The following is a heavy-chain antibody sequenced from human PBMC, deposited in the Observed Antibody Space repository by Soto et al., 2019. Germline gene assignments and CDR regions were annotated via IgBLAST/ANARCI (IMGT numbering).Heavy chain of an antibody. CDR1: GYTFTSYG. Sequence: ASVKVSCKASGYTFTSYGISWVRQAPGQGLEWMGWISAYNGNTNYAQKLQGRVTMTTDTSTSTAYMELRSLRSDDTAVYYCARDHDSSGYYSYYFDYWGQGTLVTVSS. J-gene: IGHJ4*02. D-gene: IGHD3-22*01. CDR3: ARDHDSSGYYSYYFDY. V-gene: IGHV1-18*01. CDR2: ISAYNGNT.